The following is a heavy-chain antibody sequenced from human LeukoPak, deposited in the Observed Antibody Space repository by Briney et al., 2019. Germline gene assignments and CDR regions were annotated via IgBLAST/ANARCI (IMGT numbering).Heavy chain of an antibody. CDR3: ASSGSYRFDY. Sequence: GGSLRLSCAASGFTFSSYGMHWVRQAPGKGLEWVAVISYDGSNKYYADSVKGRFTISRDNSKNTLYLQMNSLRAEDTAVYYCASSGSYRFDYWGQGTLVTVSS. CDR2: ISYDGSNK. J-gene: IGHJ4*02. V-gene: IGHV3-30*03. D-gene: IGHD1-26*01. CDR1: GFTFSSYG.